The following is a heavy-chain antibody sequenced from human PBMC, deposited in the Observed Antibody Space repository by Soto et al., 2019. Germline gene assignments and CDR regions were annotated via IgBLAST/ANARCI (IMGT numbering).Heavy chain of an antibody. CDR3: AKDFQYFDWLTHAQYYFDY. J-gene: IGHJ4*02. Sequence: SLRLSCAASGFTFSDYAMHWVRQAPGKGLEWVAVVSHDGRNTHYADSVKGRFTISRDNSKNTLYLQMNSLRAEDTAVYYCAKDFQYFDWLTHAQYYFDYWGQGTLVTVSS. CDR1: GFTFSDYA. D-gene: IGHD3-9*01. CDR2: VSHDGRNT. V-gene: IGHV3-30*18.